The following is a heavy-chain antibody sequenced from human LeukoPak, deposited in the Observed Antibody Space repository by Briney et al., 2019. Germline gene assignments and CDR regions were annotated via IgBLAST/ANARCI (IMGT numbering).Heavy chain of an antibody. J-gene: IGHJ4*02. V-gene: IGHV3-23*01. CDR3: AKAFDGVGYDYIWGSYRYGYFDY. D-gene: IGHD3-16*02. CDR1: GFTFSSYA. Sequence: QPGGSLRLSCAASGFTFSSYAMSWVRQAPGKGLEWVSAISGSGGSTYYADSVKGRFTISRDNSKNTLYLQMNSLRAEDTAVYYCAKAFDGVGYDYIWGSYRYGYFDYWGQGTLVTVSS. CDR2: ISGSGGST.